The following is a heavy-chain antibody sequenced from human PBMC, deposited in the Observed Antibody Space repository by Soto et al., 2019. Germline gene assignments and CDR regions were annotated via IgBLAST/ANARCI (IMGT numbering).Heavy chain of an antibody. CDR1: GGTFSSYA. Sequence: GASVKVSCKASGGTFSSYAISWVRQAPGQGLEWMGGINPINGTTNYSQKFQGRVTITRDTSASTAYMELSSLRSEDTAVYYCASGTVTTVLDYWGQGTLVTVSS. V-gene: IGHV1-69*05. J-gene: IGHJ4*02. CDR2: INPINGTT. CDR3: ASGTVTTVLDY. D-gene: IGHD4-17*01.